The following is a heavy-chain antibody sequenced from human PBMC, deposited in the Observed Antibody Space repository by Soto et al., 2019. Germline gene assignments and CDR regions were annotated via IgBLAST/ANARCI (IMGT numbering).Heavy chain of an antibody. CDR3: GRYQLRNWFDP. D-gene: IGHD2-2*01. CDR2: IYYSGST. J-gene: IGHJ5*02. CDR1: GGSISSSSYY. V-gene: IGHV4-39*01. Sequence: QLQLQESGPGLVKPSETLSLTCTVSGGSISSSSYYWGWIRQPPGKGLEWIGSIYYSGSTYYNPSLKSRVTISVDTSKNQFSLKLSSVTAADTAVYYCGRYQLRNWFDPWGQGTLVTVSS.